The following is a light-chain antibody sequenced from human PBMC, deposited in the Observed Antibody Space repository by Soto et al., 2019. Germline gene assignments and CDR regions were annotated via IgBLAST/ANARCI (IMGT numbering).Light chain of an antibody. Sequence: QSALTQPASVSGSPGQSITISCTGTSSDVGGYNYVSWYQQHPGKAPKVMIFDVSKRPSGISNRFSGSKSGNTASLTISGLQVEDEAEYYCSSYTSGSTRVVFGGGTKLTVL. V-gene: IGLV2-14*03. J-gene: IGLJ2*01. CDR1: SSDVGGYNY. CDR3: SSYTSGSTRVV. CDR2: DVS.